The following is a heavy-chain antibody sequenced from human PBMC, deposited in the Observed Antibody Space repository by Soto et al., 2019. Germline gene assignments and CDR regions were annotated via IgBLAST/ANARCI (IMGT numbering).Heavy chain of an antibody. CDR2: IFHDGYI. Sequence: SETLSLTCSVSGDSISGSPYYWGWIRQPPGKRLEWIGSIFHDGYIVYTPSLKSRVTISVDTSKNQFSLKLTSVTAADTAVYCCASFGVASMNWFDPWGQGTLVTVPQ. J-gene: IGHJ5*02. CDR3: ASFGVASMNWFDP. D-gene: IGHD3-3*01. V-gene: IGHV4-39*01. CDR1: GDSISGSPYY.